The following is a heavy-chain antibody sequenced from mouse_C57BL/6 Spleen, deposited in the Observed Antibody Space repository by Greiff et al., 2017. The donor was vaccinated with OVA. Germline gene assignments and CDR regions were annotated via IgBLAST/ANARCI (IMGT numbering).Heavy chain of an antibody. D-gene: IGHD2-4*01. CDR1: GFTFSSYG. J-gene: IGHJ3*01. Sequence: DVKLQESGGDLVKPGGSLKLSCAASGFTFSSYGMSWVRQTPDKRLEWVATISSGGSYTYYPDSVKGRFTISRDNAKNTLYLQMSSLKSEYTAMYYCASPSYDYDGFAYWGQGTLVTVSA. CDR2: ISSGGSYT. V-gene: IGHV5-6*02. CDR3: ASPSYDYDGFAY.